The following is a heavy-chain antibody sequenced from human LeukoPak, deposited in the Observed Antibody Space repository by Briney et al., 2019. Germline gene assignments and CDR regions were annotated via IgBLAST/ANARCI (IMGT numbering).Heavy chain of an antibody. Sequence: GESLKISCKGSGYSFTSYWIGWVRQMAGKGLEWMGIIYPGDPDTRYSPSFQGQVTISADKSISTAYLQWSSLKASDTAMYYCARLGTSEIVGATTDYFDYWGQGTLVTVSS. CDR2: IYPGDPDT. V-gene: IGHV5-51*01. CDR1: GYSFTSYW. CDR3: ARLGTSEIVGATTDYFDY. D-gene: IGHD1-26*01. J-gene: IGHJ4*02.